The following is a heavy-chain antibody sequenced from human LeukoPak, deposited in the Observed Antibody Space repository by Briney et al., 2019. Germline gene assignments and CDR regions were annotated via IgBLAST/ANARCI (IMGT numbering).Heavy chain of an antibody. CDR3: ARDSEDVLRYFDWLGSYYYYGMDV. Sequence: ASVKVSCKASGYTFTSYGISWVRQAPGQGLEWMGWISAYDGNTNYAQKLQGRVTMTTVTSTSTAYMELRSLRSDDTAVYYCARDSEDVLRYFDWLGSYYYYGMDVWGQGTTVTVSS. D-gene: IGHD3-9*01. CDR2: ISAYDGNT. CDR1: GYTFTSYG. V-gene: IGHV1-18*01. J-gene: IGHJ6*02.